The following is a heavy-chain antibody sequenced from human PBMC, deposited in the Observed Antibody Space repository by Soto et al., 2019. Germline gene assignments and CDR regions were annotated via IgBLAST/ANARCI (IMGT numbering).Heavy chain of an antibody. CDR3: ARGIAVAGREINWFGP. CDR1: GYTFTGYY. D-gene: IGHD6-19*01. J-gene: IGHJ5*02. V-gene: IGHV1-2*04. CDR2: INPNSGGT. Sequence: GASVKVSCKASGYTFTGYYMHWVRQAPGQGLEWMGWINPNSGGTNYAQKFQGWVTMTRDTSISTAYMELSRLRSDDTAVYYCARGIAVAGREINWFGPWGQGTQVTVSS.